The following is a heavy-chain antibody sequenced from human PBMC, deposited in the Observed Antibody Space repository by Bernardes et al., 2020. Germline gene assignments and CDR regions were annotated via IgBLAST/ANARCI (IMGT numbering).Heavy chain of an antibody. CDR2: ISGSGGST. V-gene: IGHV3-23*01. Sequence: GGSLRLSCAASGFTFSSYAMSWVRQAPGKGLEWVAAISGSGGSTYDADPGKGRVTIARDNSKNTLYLQMNSLRAEDTAVYYCAKGGPTSYDFWRANSRPRAYYYYYYMDVWGKGPTVTVSS. J-gene: IGHJ6*03. D-gene: IGHD3-3*01. CDR1: GFTFSSYA. CDR3: AKGGPTSYDFWRANSRPRAYYYYYYMDV.